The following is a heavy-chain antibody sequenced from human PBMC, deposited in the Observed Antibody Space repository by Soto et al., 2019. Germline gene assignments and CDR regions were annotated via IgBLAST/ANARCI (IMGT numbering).Heavy chain of an antibody. J-gene: IGHJ5*02. CDR2: ISAGGGST. D-gene: IGHD2-2*01. V-gene: IGHV3-23*01. CDR3: ARTLGYCSSTRCHDVGWFDP. CDR1: GFTFGSYA. Sequence: PGGSLRLSCAASGFTFGSYAMIWVRQAPGKGLEWVSGISAGGGSTYYADSVKGRFTISRDNSENTLYLQMNSLRAEDTAIYYCARTLGYCSSTRCHDVGWFDPWGQGTLVTVSS.